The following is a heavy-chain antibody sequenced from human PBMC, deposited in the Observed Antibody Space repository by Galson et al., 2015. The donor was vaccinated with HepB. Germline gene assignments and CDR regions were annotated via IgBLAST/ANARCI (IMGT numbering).Heavy chain of an antibody. CDR2: INREGTTR. J-gene: IGHJ4*02. CDR1: GFTFNSYF. CDR3: AREDAVNYYFAY. Sequence: SLRLSCADPGFTFNSYFLHWVRHAPGKGLVWVSRINREGTTRHYADSVKCRFTISRDNAKNTLYLQMNSLRAEDTAVYYCAREDAVNYYFAYWGRGTLVSSSS. D-gene: IGHD3-22*01. V-gene: IGHV3-74*01.